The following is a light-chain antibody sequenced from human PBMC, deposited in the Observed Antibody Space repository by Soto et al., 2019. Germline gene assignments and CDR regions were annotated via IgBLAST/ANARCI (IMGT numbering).Light chain of an antibody. CDR2: QVT. Sequence: QSVLTQPASVSGSPGQSITISCTGTSSDLAIYNYVSWYQQQPGKAPKLMISQVTNRPSGVSNRFSGSRSGNTASLTISGLHAEDEADYYCSSYTDSSNYVFGTGTKLTVL. V-gene: IGLV2-14*01. J-gene: IGLJ1*01. CDR1: SSDLAIYNY. CDR3: SSYTDSSNYV.